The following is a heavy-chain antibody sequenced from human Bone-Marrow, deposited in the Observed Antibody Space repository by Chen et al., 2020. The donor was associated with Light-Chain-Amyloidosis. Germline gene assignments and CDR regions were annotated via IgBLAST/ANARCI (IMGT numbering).Heavy chain of an antibody. D-gene: IGHD3-10*01. J-gene: IGHJ4*02. Sequence: EVQLLESGGGLVQPGGSLRLSCAASGFTVSSYAMSWVRQAPGKGLEWVSAISGSGGSTYYADSVKGRFTISRDNSKNTLYLQMNSLRAEDTAVYYCAKVTGLGYYFDYWGQGTLVTVSS. CDR1: GFTVSSYA. V-gene: IGHV3-23*01. CDR2: ISGSGGST. CDR3: AKVTGLGYYFDY.